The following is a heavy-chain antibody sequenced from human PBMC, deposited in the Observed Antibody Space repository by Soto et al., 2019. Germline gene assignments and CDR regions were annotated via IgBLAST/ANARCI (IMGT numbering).Heavy chain of an antibody. J-gene: IGHJ3*02. Sequence: SETLSLTCTVSGGSISSSSYYWGWIRQPPGKGLEWIGSIYYSGSTYYNPSLKSRVTISVDTSKNLFSLKLSSVTAADTAVYYCARVWGGAFDIWGQGTMVTVSS. CDR3: ARVWGGAFDI. CDR1: GGSISSSSYY. V-gene: IGHV4-39*07. CDR2: IYYSGST. D-gene: IGHD3-10*01.